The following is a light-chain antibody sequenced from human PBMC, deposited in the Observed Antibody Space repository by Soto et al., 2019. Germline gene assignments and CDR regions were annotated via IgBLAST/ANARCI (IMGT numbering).Light chain of an antibody. V-gene: IGKV3-20*01. CDR3: QQYNSYWT. J-gene: IGKJ1*01. CDR1: QGVNSHY. CDR2: DAS. Sequence: EIMLKQSPGTLSLSPGEGATLSCRASQGVNSHYLAWYQQKPGQAPRVLIYDASNRATGIPARFSGSGSGTEFTLTISSLQPDDFATYYCQQYNSYWTFGQGTKVDIK.